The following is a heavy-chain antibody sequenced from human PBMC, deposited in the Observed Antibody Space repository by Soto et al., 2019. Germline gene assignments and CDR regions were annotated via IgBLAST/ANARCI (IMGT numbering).Heavy chain of an antibody. CDR2: FDPEDGET. CDR1: GYTLTELY. J-gene: IGHJ4*02. D-gene: IGHD6-13*01. V-gene: IGHV1-24*01. CDR3: ATPALRAYSSSWGPFDY. Sequence: ASVKVSCKVSGYTLTELYMHWVRQAPGKGLEWMGGFDPEDGETIYAQKFQGRVTMTEDTSTDTAYMELSSLRSEDTAVYYCATPALRAYSSSWGPFDYWGQGTLVTVSS.